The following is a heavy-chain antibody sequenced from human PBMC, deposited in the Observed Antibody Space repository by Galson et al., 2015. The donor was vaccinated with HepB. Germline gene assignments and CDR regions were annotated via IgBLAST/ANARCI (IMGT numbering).Heavy chain of an antibody. CDR3: ARWGLTYYYDGSGYCHFAY. Sequence: SLRLSCAASGFTFSSYAMNWVRQAPGKGLEWVAVVSYDGKNTYYADSAKGRFTISRDNSKNTLYLQMNRLRTEDTAVYYCARWGLTYYYDGSGYCHFAYWGQGTLVTVSS. J-gene: IGHJ4*02. V-gene: IGHV3-30*04. D-gene: IGHD3-22*01. CDR1: GFTFSSYA. CDR2: VSYDGKNT.